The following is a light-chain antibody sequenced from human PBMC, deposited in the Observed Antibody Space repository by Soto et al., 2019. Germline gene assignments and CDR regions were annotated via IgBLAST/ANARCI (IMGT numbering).Light chain of an antibody. Sequence: EIVLTHSPGTLSLSPGERATLSCRAIQSFSSSYLAWYQQKPGQAPRLLIYGASSRATGIPDRFSGSGSGTDFTLTISRLEPEDFAVSYCQQYGSSPGRTFGQGTKVDIK. CDR1: QSFSSSY. J-gene: IGKJ1*01. CDR2: GAS. V-gene: IGKV3-20*01. CDR3: QQYGSSPGRT.